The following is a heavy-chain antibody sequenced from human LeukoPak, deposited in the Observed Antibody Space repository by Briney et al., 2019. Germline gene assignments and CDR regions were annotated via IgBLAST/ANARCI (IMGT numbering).Heavy chain of an antibody. D-gene: IGHD2-21*02. CDR2: ISHSGNT. J-gene: IGHJ6*03. CDR1: GGSFNGYY. Sequence: SETLSLSCGVYGGSFNGYYWSWIRQPPGKGLEWIGEISHSGNTNYDPSLKSRVTMSVVMSRKQLSLRLNSVTAADTAVYYCARCLIVTVAARGYRCYMDVWGNGTTVAVSS. CDR3: ARCLIVTVAARGYRCYMDV. V-gene: IGHV4-34*01.